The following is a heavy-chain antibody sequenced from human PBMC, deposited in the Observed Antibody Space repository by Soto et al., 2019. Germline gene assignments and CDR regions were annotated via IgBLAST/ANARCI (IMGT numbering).Heavy chain of an antibody. CDR2: IHYSRNT. V-gene: IGHV4-61*01. J-gene: IGHJ4*02. Sequence: PSGTLCRSCTVSGGSASSGSYDWTWIPQPPGKGLEWIGGIHYSRNTASNPSLKSRVTVSIDTSKNQISLKLSSVTAADTAVYYCARDGGGPYHFDYWGQGTLVTVS. CDR1: GGSASSGSYD. CDR3: ARDGGGPYHFDY. D-gene: IGHD3-3*01.